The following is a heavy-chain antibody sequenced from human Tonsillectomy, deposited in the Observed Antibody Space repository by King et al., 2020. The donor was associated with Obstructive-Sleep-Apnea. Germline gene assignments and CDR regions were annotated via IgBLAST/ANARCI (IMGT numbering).Heavy chain of an antibody. V-gene: IGHV3-64*07. CDR3: ASLSAGGSGSSPFDY. CDR1: GFTFSRYA. CDR2: ITSNGGST. D-gene: IGHD3-10*01. J-gene: IGHJ4*02. Sequence: VQLVESGGGLVQPWGSLRLSCAASGFTFSRYAMHWVRQAPGKGLEYVSAITSNGGSTHYADSVKGRFTISRDNSKNTLYLQMGSLRTEDMAVYYCASLSAGGSGSSPFDYWGQGTLVTVSS.